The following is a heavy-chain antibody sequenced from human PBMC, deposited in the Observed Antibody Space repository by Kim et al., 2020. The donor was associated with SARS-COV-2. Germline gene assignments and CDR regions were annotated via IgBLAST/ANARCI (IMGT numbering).Heavy chain of an antibody. Sequence: GGSLRLSCAASGFTFSSYGMHWVRQAPGKGLEWVAVISYDGSNKYYADSVKDRFTISRDNSKNTLYLQMNSLRAEDTAVYYCAKDRLLLGYCSSTSCFDAFDIWGQGTMVTVSS. V-gene: IGHV3-30*18. CDR3: AKDRLLLGYCSSTSCFDAFDI. J-gene: IGHJ3*02. D-gene: IGHD2-2*01. CDR1: GFTFSSYG. CDR2: ISYDGSNK.